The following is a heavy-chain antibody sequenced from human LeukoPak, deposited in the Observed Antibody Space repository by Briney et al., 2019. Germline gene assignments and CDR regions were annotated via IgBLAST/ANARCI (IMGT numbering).Heavy chain of an antibody. D-gene: IGHD3-22*01. J-gene: IGHJ4*02. Sequence: PSQTLSLTCGLSGDIVSSNSATWNWIRQSPSRGLEWLGRTYYRSKWSNDFAVSLKSRITINPDTSKNQFSLQLNSVTPEDTAVYYCARGIADSTGYYYVDYWGQGTLVTLSS. CDR1: GDIVSSNSAT. V-gene: IGHV6-1*01. CDR2: TYYRSKWSN. CDR3: ARGIADSTGYYYVDY.